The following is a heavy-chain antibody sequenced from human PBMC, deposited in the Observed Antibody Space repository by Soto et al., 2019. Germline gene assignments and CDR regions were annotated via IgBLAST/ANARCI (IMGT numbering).Heavy chain of an antibody. Sequence: PSETLSLTCAVSGGSISSSNWWSWVRQPPGKGLEWIGEIYHSGSTNYNPSLKSRVTISVDTSKNQFSLKLSSVTAADTAVYYCARDRDWNDWFDPWGQGILVTVSS. CDR1: GGSISSSNW. CDR2: IYHSGST. D-gene: IGHD1-1*01. J-gene: IGHJ5*02. CDR3: ARDRDWNDWFDP. V-gene: IGHV4-4*02.